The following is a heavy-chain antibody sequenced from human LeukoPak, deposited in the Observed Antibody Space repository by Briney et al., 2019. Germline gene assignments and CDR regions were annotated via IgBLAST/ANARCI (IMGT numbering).Heavy chain of an antibody. J-gene: IGHJ4*02. Sequence: ETLSLTCTVSGGPINGFYWRWIRQAPGKGLEWVGCVYYSGCTNYHPSLKNRVTISGDTSKNQFSLKLSSVTAADTAVYYCAIRSSRGGCDSFDYWGQGTLVTVSS. D-gene: IGHD2-21*02. V-gene: IGHV4-59*01. CDR2: VYYSGCT. CDR3: AIRSSRGGCDSFDY. CDR1: GGPINGFY.